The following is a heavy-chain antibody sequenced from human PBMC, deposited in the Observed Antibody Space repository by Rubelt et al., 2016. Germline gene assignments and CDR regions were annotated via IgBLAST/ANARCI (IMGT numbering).Heavy chain of an antibody. V-gene: IGHV4-59*08. CDR3: ARHGEWALQFNEWFDP. J-gene: IGHJ5*02. D-gene: IGHD1-26*01. Sequence: QVQLQESGPGLVKPSETLSLTCTVSGGSISSYYWSWIRQPPGKGLEWIGYIYYSGSTNYNPSLKSRVTISVDTSKNHFSLELRSVTAADTAVYYCARHGEWALQFNEWFDPWGQGTLVTVSS. CDR1: GGSISSYY. CDR2: IYYSGST.